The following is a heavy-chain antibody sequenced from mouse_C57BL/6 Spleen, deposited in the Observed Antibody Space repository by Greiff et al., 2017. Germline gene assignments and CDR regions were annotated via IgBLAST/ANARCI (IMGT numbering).Heavy chain of an antibody. CDR1: GYAFSSSW. CDR2: IYPGDGDT. V-gene: IGHV1-82*01. J-gene: IGHJ2*01. Sequence: QVQLQQSGPELVKPGASVKISCKASGYAFSSSWMNWVKQRPGKGLEWIGRIYPGDGDTNYNGKFKGKATLTADKSSSTAYMQLSSLTSEDSAVYFGARDGAGYYFDYWGQGTTLTVSS. D-gene: IGHD3-3*01. CDR3: ARDGAGYYFDY.